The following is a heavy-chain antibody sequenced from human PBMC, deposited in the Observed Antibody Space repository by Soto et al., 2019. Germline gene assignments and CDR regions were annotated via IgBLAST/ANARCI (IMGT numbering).Heavy chain of an antibody. CDR1: GYSFTSYW. CDR2: IDPSDSYT. Sequence: GESLKISCKGSGYSFTSYWISWVRQMPGKGLEWMGRIDPSDSYTNYSPSSQGHVTISADKSISTAYLQWSSLKASDTAMYYCARHYYYDSSGYYYRYYFDYWGQGTLVTVSS. CDR3: ARHYYYDSSGYYYRYYFDY. J-gene: IGHJ4*02. D-gene: IGHD3-22*01. V-gene: IGHV5-10-1*01.